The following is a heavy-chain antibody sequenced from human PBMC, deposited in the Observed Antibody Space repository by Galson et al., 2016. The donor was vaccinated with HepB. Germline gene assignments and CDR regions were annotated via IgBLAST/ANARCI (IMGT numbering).Heavy chain of an antibody. CDR3: AKDREWELLALFDS. CDR2: IGGSGTSA. Sequence: SLRLSCAASGFSFSSYAMSWVRQAPVRGLEWVSGIGGSGTSALYAGSVKGRFTVSRDNSKNTLYLQMNSLRAEDSAVYYCAKDREWELLALFDSWGQGARVTVSS. D-gene: IGHD4-23*01. V-gene: IGHV3-23*01. J-gene: IGHJ4*02. CDR1: GFSFSSYA.